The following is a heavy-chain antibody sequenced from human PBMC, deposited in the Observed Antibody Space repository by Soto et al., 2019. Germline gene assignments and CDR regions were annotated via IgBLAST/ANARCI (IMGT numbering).Heavy chain of an antibody. CDR3: AREASAVVSLDY. Sequence: ASVKVSCKASGYIFTAYSMHWVRQAPGQGLEWLGWINPNSGDTIYAQKFQDRITMTCDTSVSTAYLELSSLSSDDTALYYCAREASAVVSLDYWGQGTLVTVSS. D-gene: IGHD2-15*01. V-gene: IGHV1-2*02. CDR1: GYIFTAYS. J-gene: IGHJ4*02. CDR2: INPNSGDT.